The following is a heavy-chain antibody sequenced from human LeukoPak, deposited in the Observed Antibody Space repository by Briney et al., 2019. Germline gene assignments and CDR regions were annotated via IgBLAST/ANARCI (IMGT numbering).Heavy chain of an antibody. D-gene: IGHD2-8*01. CDR1: GYTFTSYY. Sequence: ASVKVSCKASGYTFTSYYMHWVRQAPGQGLEWMGIINPSGGSTSYAQKFQGRVTLTAGKSTSTAYMELSSLRSEDTAVYYCARRYCPNGVCYHDRGAFDIWGQGTMVTVSS. J-gene: IGHJ3*02. CDR3: ARRYCPNGVCYHDRGAFDI. CDR2: INPSGGST. V-gene: IGHV1-46*01.